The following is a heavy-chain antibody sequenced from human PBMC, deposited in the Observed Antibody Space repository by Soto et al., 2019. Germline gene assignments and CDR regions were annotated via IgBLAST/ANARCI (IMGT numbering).Heavy chain of an antibody. V-gene: IGHV4-38-2*01. CDR1: GYSISSGYY. J-gene: IGHJ4*02. D-gene: IGHD3-16*01. CDR2: IYHSGST. CDR3: ASTWGLIYSYFDY. Sequence: NPSETLSLTCAVSGYSISSGYYWGWIRQPPGKGLEWIGSIYHSGSTYYNPSLKSRVTISVDTSKNQFSLKLSSVTAADTAVYYCASTWGLIYSYFDYWGQGTLVTVSS.